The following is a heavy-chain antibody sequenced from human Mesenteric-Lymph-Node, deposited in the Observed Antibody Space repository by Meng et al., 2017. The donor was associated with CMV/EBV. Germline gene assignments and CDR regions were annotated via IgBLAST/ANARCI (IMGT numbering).Heavy chain of an antibody. Sequence: GESLKISCAASGFTFSNSDMNWVRQAPGKGLEWVSGVSWNGSRTHYADSVKGRFIISRDNSRNFLYQQMNSLRPEDMAVYYCVRDQSAHDYSNSHYYYGMDVWGQGTTVTVSS. D-gene: IGHD4-11*01. CDR2: VSWNGSRT. J-gene: IGHJ6*02. CDR1: GFTFSNSD. V-gene: IGHV3-19*01. CDR3: VRDQSAHDYSNSHYYYGMDV.